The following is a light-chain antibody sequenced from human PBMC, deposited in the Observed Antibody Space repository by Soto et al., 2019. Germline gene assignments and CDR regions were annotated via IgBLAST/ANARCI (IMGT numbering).Light chain of an antibody. Sequence: EIVMTQSPATLSVSPGERATLSCRASQSVSSNLAWYQQKPGQAPRGLIYGASTRATGIPARFSGSRSGTEFTLTISSLQSEEFAVYYCQHYNNWPRTFGQGTKVEIK. CDR1: QSVSSN. J-gene: IGKJ1*01. CDR3: QHYNNWPRT. V-gene: IGKV3-15*01. CDR2: GAS.